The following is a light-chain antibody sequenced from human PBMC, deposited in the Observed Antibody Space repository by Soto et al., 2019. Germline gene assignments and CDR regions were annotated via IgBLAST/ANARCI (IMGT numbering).Light chain of an antibody. CDR2: KAS. V-gene: IGKV1-5*03. CDR1: QSISSW. Sequence: DLQMTQSPSTLSASVGDRVTITCWASQSISSWLAWYQQKPGKAPKLLIYKASSLESGVPSRFSGSGSGTEFTLTISSLQPDDFATYYCQQYNSSPWTFGQGTKVEIK. CDR3: QQYNSSPWT. J-gene: IGKJ1*01.